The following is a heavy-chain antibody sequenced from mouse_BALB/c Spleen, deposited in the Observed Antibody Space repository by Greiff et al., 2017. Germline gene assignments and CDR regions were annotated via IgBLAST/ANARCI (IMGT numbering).Heavy chain of an antibody. Sequence: EVQLVESGPGLVKPSQSLSLTCTVTGYSITSDYAWNWIRQFPGNKLEWMGYISYSGSTSYNPSLKSRISITRDTSKNQFFLQLNSVTTEDTATYYCARGLWYFDVWGAGTTVTVSS. CDR2: ISYSGST. V-gene: IGHV3-2*02. J-gene: IGHJ1*01. CDR1: GYSITSDYA. CDR3: ARGLWYFDV. D-gene: IGHD2-4*01.